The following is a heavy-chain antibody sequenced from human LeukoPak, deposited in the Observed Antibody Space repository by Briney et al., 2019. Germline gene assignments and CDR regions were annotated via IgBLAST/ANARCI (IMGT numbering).Heavy chain of an antibody. CDR1: GYTFTGCY. CDR2: FSPNSEGT. CDR3: ARDSDYVASGFDY. V-gene: IGHV1-2*07. D-gene: IGHD4-17*01. J-gene: IGHJ4*02. Sequence: SDTVSRRASGYTFTGCYMLWVRQAPRQVLHWMGGFSPNSEGTKYDHKSKCSVARSRNTTISTAYMELSRLRSDDTAVYYCARDSDYVASGFDYWGQGTLVTVSS.